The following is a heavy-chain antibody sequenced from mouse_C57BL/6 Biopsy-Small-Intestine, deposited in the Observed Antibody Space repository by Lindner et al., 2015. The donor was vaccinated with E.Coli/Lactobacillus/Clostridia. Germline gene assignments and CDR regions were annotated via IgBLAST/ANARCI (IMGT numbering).Heavy chain of an antibody. J-gene: IGHJ3*01. Sequence: VQLQESGPELVKPGASVKISCKASGYSFTGYYIHWVKQSRGNILDWVGYISPYNGISSYNQKFKGKALLTVDKSSSTAYMELRSLTSEDSAVCYCAANYGSLAWFAYWGQGTLVTVSA. D-gene: IGHD2-2*01. V-gene: IGHV1-31*01. CDR1: GYSFTGYY. CDR3: AANYGSLAWFAY. CDR2: ISPYNGIS.